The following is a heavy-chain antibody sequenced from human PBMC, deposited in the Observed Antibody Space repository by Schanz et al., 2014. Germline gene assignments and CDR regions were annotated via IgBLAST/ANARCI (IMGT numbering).Heavy chain of an antibody. D-gene: IGHD3-16*01. V-gene: IGHV1-46*01. CDR1: GYTFTSDS. CDR3: VRVPSRDVAFDL. J-gene: IGHJ2*01. CDR2: INPSGGST. Sequence: QVQLVQSGAEVKKPGASVKVSCKASGYTFTSDSMHWVRQAPGQGLEWMGMINPSGGSTTYAQKFQGRVTMTRDTSANTAYMELRSLRSDDTAHYYCVRVPSRDVAFDLWGRGTLVTVSS.